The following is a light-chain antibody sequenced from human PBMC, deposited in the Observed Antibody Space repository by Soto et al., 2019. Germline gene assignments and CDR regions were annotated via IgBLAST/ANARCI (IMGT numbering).Light chain of an antibody. CDR1: NSDVGSYKY. Sequence: QSALTQPRSVSGSPGQSVTISCTGTNSDVGSYKYVSWYQQHPGKAPKLMIYDVTKRPSGVPDRFSGFKSGNTASLTISGLQAEDESDYYCCSYAGRYTWVFGGGTKVTVL. CDR3: CSYAGRYTWV. CDR2: DVT. J-gene: IGLJ3*02. V-gene: IGLV2-11*01.